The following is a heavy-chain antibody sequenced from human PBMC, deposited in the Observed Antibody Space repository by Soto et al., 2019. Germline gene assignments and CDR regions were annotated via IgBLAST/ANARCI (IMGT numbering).Heavy chain of an antibody. CDR1: GCTFSDYY. CDR2: ISFNGGTI. V-gene: IGHV3-11*01. J-gene: IGHJ3*01. CDR3: ARESAMTTVTTAVAFDV. Sequence: PGGSLRLSCAASGCTFSDYYMSWIRQAPGKGLEWVSYISFNGGTIYYADSVKGRFTISRDNVKNSLYLQMNSLRAEDTAVYYCARESAMTTVTTAVAFDVWGQGTLVTVSS. D-gene: IGHD4-4*01.